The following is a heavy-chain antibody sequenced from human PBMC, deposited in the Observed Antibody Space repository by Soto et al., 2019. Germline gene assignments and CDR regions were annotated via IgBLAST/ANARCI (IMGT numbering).Heavy chain of an antibody. V-gene: IGHV3-30-3*01. Sequence: GGSLRLSCAASGFTFSSYAMHWVRQAPGKGLEWVAVISYDGSNKYYADSVKGRFTISRDNSKNTLYLQMNSLRAEDTAVYYCARGGIYDSSGVNCFDYWGQGTLVTVSS. D-gene: IGHD3-22*01. CDR3: ARGGIYDSSGVNCFDY. CDR2: ISYDGSNK. CDR1: GFTFSSYA. J-gene: IGHJ4*02.